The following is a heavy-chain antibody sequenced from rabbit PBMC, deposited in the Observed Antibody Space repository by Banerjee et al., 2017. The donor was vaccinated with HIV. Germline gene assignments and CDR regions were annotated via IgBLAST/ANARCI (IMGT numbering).Heavy chain of an antibody. J-gene: IGHJ6*01. V-gene: IGHV1S40*01. D-gene: IGHD8-1*01. CDR3: ARGGVGTTYPYGGMDL. CDR1: GFSFSSSYY. Sequence: QQLVESGGGLVKPGASLTLTCKASGFSFSSSYYMYWVRQAPGKGLEWIGYIYTGDGSTDYASWVKGRFTISKTSSTTVTLQMTSLTAADTATYFCARGGVGTTYPYGGMDLWGPGTLVTVS. CDR2: IYTGDGST.